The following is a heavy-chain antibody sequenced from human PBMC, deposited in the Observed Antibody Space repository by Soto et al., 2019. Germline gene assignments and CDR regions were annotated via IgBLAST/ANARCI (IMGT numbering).Heavy chain of an antibody. CDR3: ARDPTATALYYYDSSGYFGWFDP. CDR2: IWYDGSNK. D-gene: IGHD3-22*01. Sequence: GGSLRLSCAASGFTFSSYGMHWVRQAPGKGLEWVAVIWYDGSNKYYADSVKGRFTISRDNSKNTLYLQMNSLRAEDTAVYYCARDPTATALYYYDSSGYFGWFDPWGQGTLVTVSS. J-gene: IGHJ5*02. CDR1: GFTFSSYG. V-gene: IGHV3-33*01.